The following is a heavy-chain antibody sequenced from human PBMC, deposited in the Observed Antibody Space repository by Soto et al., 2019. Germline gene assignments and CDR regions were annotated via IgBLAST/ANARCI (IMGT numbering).Heavy chain of an antibody. V-gene: IGHV4-34*01. J-gene: IGHJ3*02. CDR3: ARARGNWSLRDAFDI. Sequence: SQTLSLTCAVYGGTFRGNYWSWILQPPGKGLEWIGEINHSGSTNYNPSLKSRVTISVDTSKNQFSLKLSSVTAADTAVYYCARARGNWSLRDAFDIWGQGTMVTVSS. D-gene: IGHD1-1*01. CDR1: GGTFRGNY. CDR2: INHSGST.